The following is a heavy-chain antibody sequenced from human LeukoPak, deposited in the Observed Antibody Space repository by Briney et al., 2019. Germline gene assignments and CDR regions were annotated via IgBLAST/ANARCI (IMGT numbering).Heavy chain of an antibody. D-gene: IGHD5-24*01. CDR3: ARDGSRDGYNDAFDI. J-gene: IGHJ3*02. Sequence: PGGSLRLSCAASGFTFSSYGMHWVRQAPGKGLEWVAVIWYDGSNKYYADSVKGRSTISRDNSKNTLYLQMNSLRAEDTAVYYCARDGSRDGYNDAFDIWGRGTMVTVSS. CDR2: IWYDGSNK. V-gene: IGHV3-33*01. CDR1: GFTFSSYG.